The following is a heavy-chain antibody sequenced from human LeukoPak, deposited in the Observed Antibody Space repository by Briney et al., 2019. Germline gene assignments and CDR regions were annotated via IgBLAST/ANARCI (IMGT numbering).Heavy chain of an antibody. D-gene: IGHD1-26*01. V-gene: IGHV5-51*01. CDR3: ARLGHAWELRYAFDI. CDR1: GYGFTSYW. Sequence: GESLKISCKGSGYGFTSYWIGWVRQMPGKGLEWMGIIYPGDSDTRYSPSFQGQVTISADKSISTAYLQWSSLKASDTAMYYCARLGHAWELRYAFDIWGQGTMVTVSS. J-gene: IGHJ3*02. CDR2: IYPGDSDT.